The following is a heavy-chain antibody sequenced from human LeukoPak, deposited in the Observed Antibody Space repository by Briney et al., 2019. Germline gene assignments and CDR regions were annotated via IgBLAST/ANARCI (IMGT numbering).Heavy chain of an antibody. CDR2: ISSSSSTI. Sequence: PGGSLRLSCAASGFTFSSYSMNWVRQAPGKGLEWVSYISSSSSTIYYADSVKGRFTISRDNAKNSLYLQMNSLRAEDTAVYYCARDGCYDSSGYPKPFDYWGQGTLVTVSS. CDR3: ARDGCYDSSGYPKPFDY. CDR1: GFTFSSYS. D-gene: IGHD3-22*01. V-gene: IGHV3-48*04. J-gene: IGHJ4*02.